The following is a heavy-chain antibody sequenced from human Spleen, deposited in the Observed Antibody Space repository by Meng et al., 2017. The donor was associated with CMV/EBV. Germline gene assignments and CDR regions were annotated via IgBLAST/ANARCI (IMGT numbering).Heavy chain of an antibody. CDR1: GFSLSSYA. CDR2: ISYDGSNK. V-gene: IGHV3-30*04. D-gene: IGHD5-18*01. J-gene: IGHJ6*02. CDR3: ARDRRRQLWGRDFNYYVMDV. Sequence: GESLKISCAASGFSLSSYAIHWVRQAPGKGLEWVAVISYDGSNKYYGDSVKGRFTISRDNSKNTLYLQMNSLRVEDTAVYYCARDRRRQLWGRDFNYYVMDVWGQGTTVTVSS.